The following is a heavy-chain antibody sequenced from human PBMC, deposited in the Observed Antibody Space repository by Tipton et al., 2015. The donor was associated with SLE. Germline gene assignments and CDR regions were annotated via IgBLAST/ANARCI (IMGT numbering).Heavy chain of an antibody. D-gene: IGHD7-27*01. Sequence: SLRLSCAASGFTFSDYYMSWIRQAPGKGLEWVSYISSNGRAMYYADSVKGRFTIARDNAKNSVYLQMSSLRVDDTAVYYCARGRTGEDGGWGQGTLVSVSS. CDR1: GFTFSDYY. CDR2: ISSNGRAM. V-gene: IGHV3-11*01. CDR3: ARGRTGEDGG. J-gene: IGHJ1*01.